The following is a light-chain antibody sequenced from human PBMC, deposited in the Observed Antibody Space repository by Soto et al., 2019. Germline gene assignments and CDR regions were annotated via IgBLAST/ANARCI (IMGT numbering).Light chain of an antibody. CDR2: GNT. CDR3: QSYDNSLSGSWV. Sequence: QSALTQPPSVSGAPGQRVTISCTGSSSNIGADYDVHWYQQLPGTAPKLLIYGNTNRPSGVPDRFSGSKSVTSASLAITGLQAEDEADYYCQSYDNSLSGSWVFGGGTKLTVL. J-gene: IGLJ3*02. V-gene: IGLV1-40*01. CDR1: SSNIGADYD.